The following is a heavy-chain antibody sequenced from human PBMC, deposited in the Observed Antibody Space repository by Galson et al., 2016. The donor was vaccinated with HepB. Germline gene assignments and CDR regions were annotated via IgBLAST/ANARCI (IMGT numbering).Heavy chain of an antibody. CDR1: GFIFDDYA. Sequence: SLRLSCAASGFIFDDYAVHWVRQVSGKGLEWVSGISWNSGNIGYADSVKGRFTISRDNAKNSLYLQMNSLRPEDTALYYCAKSTNSGWYASWYFDLWGRGTLVTVSS. CDR2: ISWNSGNI. V-gene: IGHV3-9*01. CDR3: AKSTNSGWYASWYFDL. J-gene: IGHJ2*01. D-gene: IGHD6-19*01.